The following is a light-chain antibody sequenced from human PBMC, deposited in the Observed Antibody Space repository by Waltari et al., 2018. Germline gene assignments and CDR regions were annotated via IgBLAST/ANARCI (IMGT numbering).Light chain of an antibody. V-gene: IGKV4-1*01. Sequence: DIVMTQSPDSLAVSLGERATINCKSSQSVLYTTNNKNYLAWYQQKPGQPPKLLIYWAATRESGVPDRFSGSGSGTNFTLTISSLQAEGVAVYYCQQYHSPPQTFGGGTKVEIK. J-gene: IGKJ4*01. CDR2: WAA. CDR1: QSVLYTTNNKNY. CDR3: QQYHSPPQT.